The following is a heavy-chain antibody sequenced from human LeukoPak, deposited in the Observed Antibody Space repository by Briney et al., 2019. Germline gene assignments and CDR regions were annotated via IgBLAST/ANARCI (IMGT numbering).Heavy chain of an antibody. D-gene: IGHD6-13*01. CDR2: INHSGST. CDR3: ARPGSSGTEDY. V-gene: IGHV4-34*01. J-gene: IGHJ4*02. CDR1: GGSFSGYY. Sequence: PSETLSPTCAVYGGSFSGYYWSWIRQPPGKGLEWIGEINHSGSTNYNPSLKSRVTISVDTSKNQFSLKLSSVTAADTAVYYCARPGSSGTEDYWGQGTLVTVSS.